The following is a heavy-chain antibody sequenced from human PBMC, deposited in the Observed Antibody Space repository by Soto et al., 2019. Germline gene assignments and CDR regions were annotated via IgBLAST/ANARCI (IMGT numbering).Heavy chain of an antibody. J-gene: IGHJ5*01. CDR1: GYTFTSYA. Sequence: APAKASCKASGYTFTSYAISWVRQAPGQGLEWMGWISAYNGNTNYAQKRQGRVTMTTDTSTSTAYMELRSLRSDDTDVYYGARELANFFESWRQRTLVIVSS. CDR3: ARELANFFES. CDR2: ISAYNGNT. D-gene: IGHD6-13*01. V-gene: IGHV1-18*01.